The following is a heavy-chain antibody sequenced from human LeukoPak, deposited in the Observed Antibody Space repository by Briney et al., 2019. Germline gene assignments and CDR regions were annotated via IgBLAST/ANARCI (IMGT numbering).Heavy chain of an antibody. V-gene: IGHV4-39*07. CDR1: GVSISSSSYY. J-gene: IGHJ5*02. CDR3: ARGRYDVWSGYYDPRNWFDP. Sequence: SETLSLTCTVSGVSISSSSYYWGWIRQPPGKGLEWLGSIYYSGSTYYNPSLKRRVTISVDTSKDQFSLKLSSVTAAHTAVYYCARGRYDVWSGYYDPRNWFDPWGQGTLVTVSS. CDR2: IYYSGST. D-gene: IGHD3-3*01.